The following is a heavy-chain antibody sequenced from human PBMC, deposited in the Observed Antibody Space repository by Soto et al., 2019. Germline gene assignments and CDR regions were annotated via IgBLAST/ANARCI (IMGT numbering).Heavy chain of an antibody. CDR3: ARDVHITMIAGGFHYGMDV. V-gene: IGHV3-33*01. CDR1: GFTFSSYG. Sequence: QVQLVESGGGVVQPGRSLRLSCAASGFTFSSYGMHWVRQAPGKGLEWVAVIWYDGSNKYYADSVKGRFTISRDNSKNTLYLQMNSLRAEDTAVYYCARDVHITMIAGGFHYGMDVWGQGTTVTVSS. J-gene: IGHJ6*02. CDR2: IWYDGSNK. D-gene: IGHD3-22*01.